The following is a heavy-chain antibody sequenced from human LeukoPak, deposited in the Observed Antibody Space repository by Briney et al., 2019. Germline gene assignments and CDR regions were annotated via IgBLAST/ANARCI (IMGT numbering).Heavy chain of an antibody. CDR1: GFTFSNNW. D-gene: IGHD3-16*02. J-gene: IGHJ4*02. CDR3: ARHDSFIPY. V-gene: IGHV3-23*01. Sequence: GGSLRLSCVASGFTFSNNWMSWVRQAPGKGLEWVSGISDSGGSTYYADSVKGRCTISRDNSKNTVSLQMNNLRAEDTAVYFCARHDSFIPYWGQGTLVTVTS. CDR2: ISDSGGST.